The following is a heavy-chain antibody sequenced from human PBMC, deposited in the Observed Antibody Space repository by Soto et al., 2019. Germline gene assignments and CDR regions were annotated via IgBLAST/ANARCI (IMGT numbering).Heavy chain of an antibody. CDR2: ISSSSSYI. CDR1: GFTFSSYS. D-gene: IGHD6-6*01. Sequence: EVQLVESGGGLVKPGGSLRLSCAASGFTFSSYSMNWVRQAPGKGLEWVSSISSSSSYIYYADSVKGRFTISRDNAKNSLYLQMNSLRAEDMAVYYCARDLYSSSARYVGYWGQGTLVTVCS. V-gene: IGHV3-21*01. J-gene: IGHJ4*02. CDR3: ARDLYSSSARYVGY.